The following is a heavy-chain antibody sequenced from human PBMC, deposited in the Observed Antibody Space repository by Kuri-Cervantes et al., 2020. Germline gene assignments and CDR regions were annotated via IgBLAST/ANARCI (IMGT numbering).Heavy chain of an antibody. CDR2: INPNSGGT. Sequence: ASVKVSCKASGYTFTGYYMHWVRQAPGQGLEWMGWINPNSGGTNYAQKFQGRVTITRDTSASTAYMELSSLRSEDTAVYYCARGYYYDSSGYPFDYWGQGTLVTVSS. D-gene: IGHD3-22*01. CDR1: GYTFTGYY. V-gene: IGHV1-2*02. CDR3: ARGYYYDSSGYPFDY. J-gene: IGHJ4*02.